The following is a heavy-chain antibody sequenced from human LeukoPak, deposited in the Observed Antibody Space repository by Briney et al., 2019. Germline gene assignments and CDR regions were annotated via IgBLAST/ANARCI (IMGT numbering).Heavy chain of an antibody. CDR2: IIPILGIA. Sequence: SVKVSCKVSGGTFSSYAISCVRQAPGPGPEWMGRIIPILGIANYAQKFQGRVTITADKSTSTAYMELSSMRSEETAVYYCARRWADHNYDYDSSGYSSWGQGTLVTVSS. CDR3: ARRWADHNYDYDSSGYSS. CDR1: GGTFSSYA. D-gene: IGHD3-22*01. J-gene: IGHJ5*02. V-gene: IGHV1-69*04.